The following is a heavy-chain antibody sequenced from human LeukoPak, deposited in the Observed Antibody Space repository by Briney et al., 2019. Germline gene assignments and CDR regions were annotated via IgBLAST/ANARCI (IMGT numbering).Heavy chain of an antibody. CDR1: GGSFSNYY. CDR2: IYYSGST. J-gene: IGHJ5*02. Sequence: SETLSLTCTVSGGSFSNYYWSWIRQPPGKGLEWIGYIYYSGSTNYNPSLKSRVTISVDTSKNQFSLNLSSVAAADTAVYYCARHPTALVSYGFDPWGQGTLVTVSS. D-gene: IGHD5-18*01. V-gene: IGHV4-59*08. CDR3: ARHPTALVSYGFDP.